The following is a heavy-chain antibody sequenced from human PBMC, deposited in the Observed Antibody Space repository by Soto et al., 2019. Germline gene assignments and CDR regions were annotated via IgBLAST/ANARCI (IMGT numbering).Heavy chain of an antibody. V-gene: IGHV1-3*01. J-gene: IGHJ6*02. D-gene: IGHD2-15*01. Sequence: ASVKVSCKASGYTFTSYAIHWVRQAPGHSLEWMGWINAGNGDTKYSQNFQGRLSITRDTSAGTAYMELSSLRFEDTAVYFCASVKVAEPATPYFGMDVWGQGTTVTVSS. CDR1: GYTFTSYA. CDR2: INAGNGDT. CDR3: ASVKVAEPATPYFGMDV.